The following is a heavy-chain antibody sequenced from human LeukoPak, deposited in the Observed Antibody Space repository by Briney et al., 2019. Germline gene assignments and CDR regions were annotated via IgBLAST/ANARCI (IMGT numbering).Heavy chain of an antibody. CDR3: ARAIVAPLGYYYMDV. CDR1: GFTFSSYW. D-gene: IGHD5-12*01. CDR2: ISSSSSYI. J-gene: IGHJ6*03. Sequence: PGGSLRLSCAASGFTFSSYWMSWVRQAPGKGLEWVSSISSSSSYIYYADSVKGRFTISRDNAKNSLYLQMNSLRAEDTAVYYCARAIVAPLGYYYMDVWGKGTTVTVSS. V-gene: IGHV3-21*01.